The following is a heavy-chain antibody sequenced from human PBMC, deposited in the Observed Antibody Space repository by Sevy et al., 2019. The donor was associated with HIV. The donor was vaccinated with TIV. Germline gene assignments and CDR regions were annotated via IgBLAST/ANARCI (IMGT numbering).Heavy chain of an antibody. V-gene: IGHV1-69*13. CDR3: ARVDSTSFRNSYYHMDV. CDR2: IIPIFDIV. D-gene: IGHD6-6*01. Sequence: ASVKVSCKASGGTFSSYAVSWVRQAPGQGLEWMGGIIPIFDIVNSAQKFQGRVTITADESASTVYMELSSLRSEDTAVYYCARVDSTSFRNSYYHMDVWGKGTMVTVSS. J-gene: IGHJ6*03. CDR1: GGTFSSYA.